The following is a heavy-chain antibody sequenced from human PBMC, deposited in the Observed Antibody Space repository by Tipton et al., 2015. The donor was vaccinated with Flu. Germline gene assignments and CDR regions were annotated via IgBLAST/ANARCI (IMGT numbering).Heavy chain of an antibody. Sequence: QLVQSGAEVKKPGASVKVSCKAPGYTFTTYGFSWVRQAPGQGLEWMGWVSAANGDTNYIQKLQGRVTMTTDTSTSTAYMELRSLRSDDAAVYYCARDGYYYDSAGYYPGGMHVWGQGTTVTVSS. D-gene: IGHD3-22*01. V-gene: IGHV1-18*01. CDR1: GYTFTTYG. J-gene: IGHJ6*02. CDR2: VSAANGDT. CDR3: ARDGYYYDSAGYYPGGMHV.